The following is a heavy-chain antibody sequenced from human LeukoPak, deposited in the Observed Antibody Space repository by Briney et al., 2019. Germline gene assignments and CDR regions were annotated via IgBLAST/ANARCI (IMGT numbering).Heavy chain of an antibody. V-gene: IGHV3-53*01. CDR3: ARRNYYDSSGNFDY. CDR2: IYSGGST. Sequence: GGSLRLSCAASGFTVSSNYMTWVRQAPGKGLEWVSVIYSGGSTNYADSVKGRFTISRDNSKNTLYLQMNSLRAEDTTVYYCARRNYYDSSGNFDYWGQGTLVTVSS. D-gene: IGHD3-22*01. CDR1: GFTVSSNY. J-gene: IGHJ4*02.